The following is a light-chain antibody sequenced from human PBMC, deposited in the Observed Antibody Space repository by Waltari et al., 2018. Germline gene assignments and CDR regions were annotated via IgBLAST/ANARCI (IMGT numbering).Light chain of an antibody. CDR3: QTWGTCWV. CDR2: INSDGSH. J-gene: IGLJ3*02. V-gene: IGLV4-69*01. Sequence: QLVLTQSPSASASLGASVKLTCTLSSGHSNYAIAWHQQQPGKGPRFLMKINSDGSHNKGGGIPDRFSGATSGAERYLTISSLQSEDEAAYYCQTWGTCWVFGGGTKLTVL. CDR1: SGHSNYA.